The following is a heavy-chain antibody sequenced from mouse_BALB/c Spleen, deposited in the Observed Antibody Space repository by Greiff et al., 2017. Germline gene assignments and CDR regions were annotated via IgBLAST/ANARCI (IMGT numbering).Heavy chain of an antibody. V-gene: IGHV3-2*02. D-gene: IGHD1-1*01. CDR3: ARYSYYGSFDY. CDR2: ISYSGST. J-gene: IGHJ2*01. CDR1: GYSITSDYA. Sequence: VQLQQSGPGLVKPSQSLSLTCTVTGYSITSDYAWNWIRQFPGNKLEWMGYISYSGSTSYNPSLKSRISITRDTSKNQFFLQLNSVTTEDTATYYCARYSYYGSFDYWGQGTTLTVSS.